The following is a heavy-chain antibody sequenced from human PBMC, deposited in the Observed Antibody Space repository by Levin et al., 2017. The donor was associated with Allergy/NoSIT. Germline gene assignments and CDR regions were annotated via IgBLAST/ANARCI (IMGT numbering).Heavy chain of an antibody. V-gene: IGHV1-18*01. CDR3: ARDIAWNVDF. CDR1: GYTFATYG. Sequence: GESLKISCKTSGYTFATYGISWVRQAPGQGLEWMAWINIKNGDRKYAQRVQGRFTLTTDRSTSTAYMELRSLRSDDTAIYYCARDIAWNVDFWGQGSLVTVSS. J-gene: IGHJ4*02. CDR2: INIKNGDR. D-gene: IGHD1-1*01.